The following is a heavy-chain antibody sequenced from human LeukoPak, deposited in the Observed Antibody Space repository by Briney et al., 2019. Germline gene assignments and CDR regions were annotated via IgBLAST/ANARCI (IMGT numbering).Heavy chain of an antibody. Sequence: GESLKISCKASGYSFATYWIGWVRQMPGKGLEWMGMIYPGYSDVRYSPSFQGQVTMSADKSINTAYLQWSSLKASDTAIYYCARRYSTGYSYYLDYWGQGTLVTVPS. CDR2: IYPGYSDV. D-gene: IGHD3-22*01. CDR1: GYSFATYW. V-gene: IGHV5-51*01. CDR3: ARRYSTGYSYYLDY. J-gene: IGHJ4*02.